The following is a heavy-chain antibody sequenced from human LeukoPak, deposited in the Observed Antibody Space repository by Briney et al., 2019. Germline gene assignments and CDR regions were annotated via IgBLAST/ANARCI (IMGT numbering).Heavy chain of an antibody. V-gene: IGHV3-33*08. J-gene: IGHJ6*02. CDR2: IWYDGSNK. CDR1: GGSISNSDW. CDR3: ARTMVRGVDYYYYGMDV. Sequence: LSLTCAVSGGSISNSDWWSWVRQAPGKGLEWVAVIWYDGSNKYYVDSVKGRFTISRDNSKNTLYLQMNSLRAEDTAVYYCARTMVRGVDYYYYGMDVWGQGTTVTVSS. D-gene: IGHD3-10*01.